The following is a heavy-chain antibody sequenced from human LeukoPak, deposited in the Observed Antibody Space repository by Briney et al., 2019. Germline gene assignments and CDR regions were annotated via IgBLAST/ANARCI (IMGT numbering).Heavy chain of an antibody. CDR2: IWYDGTNK. J-gene: IGHJ3*02. CDR3: ARGATGYDSDAIDI. Sequence: GRSLRLSCAASGFTFSSYAINWVRQAPGKGLEWVAVIWYDGTNKYYADSVKGRFTISRDDSKNTLYLQMNSLRAEDTAVYYCARGATGYDSDAIDIWGQGTMVIVSS. CDR1: GFTFSSYA. D-gene: IGHD5-12*01. V-gene: IGHV3-33*01.